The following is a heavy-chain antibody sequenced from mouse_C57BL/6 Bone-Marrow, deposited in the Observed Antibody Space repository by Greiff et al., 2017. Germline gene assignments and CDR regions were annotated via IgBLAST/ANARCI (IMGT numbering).Heavy chain of an antibody. CDR1: GFNINDYY. D-gene: IGHD1-1*01. Sequence: EVQLQQSGAELVRPGASVKLSCTASGFNINDYYMHWVKQRPEQGLEWIGRIDPDDGGTEYAPKFQGKATMTADTTSNTAYLQLSSLTSEDTAVYYWTRGSNYCSMDYWGKGTSVTVSS. CDR3: TRGSNYCSMDY. V-gene: IGHV14-1*01. CDR2: IDPDDGGT. J-gene: IGHJ4*01.